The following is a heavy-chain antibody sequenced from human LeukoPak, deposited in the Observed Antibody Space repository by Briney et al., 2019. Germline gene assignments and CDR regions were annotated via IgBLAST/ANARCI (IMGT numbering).Heavy chain of an antibody. J-gene: IGHJ6*03. CDR3: ARTYSSSKRGYYYYYMDV. CDR2: IIPIFGTA. CDR1: GGTFSSYA. Sequence: SVKVSCKASGGTFSSYAISWVRQAPGQGLEWMGGIIPIFGTANYAQKFQGRVTITTDESTSTAYMELSSLRSEDTAVYYCARTYSSSKRGYYYYYMDVWGEGTTVTVSS. D-gene: IGHD6-6*01. V-gene: IGHV1-69*05.